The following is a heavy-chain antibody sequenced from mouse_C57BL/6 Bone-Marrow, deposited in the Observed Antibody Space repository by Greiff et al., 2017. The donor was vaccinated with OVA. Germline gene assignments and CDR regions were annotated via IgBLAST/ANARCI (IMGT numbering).Heavy chain of an antibody. Sequence: QVQLQQSGAELVKPGASVKISCKASGYTFTDYYINWVKQRPGQGLEWIGEIDPSDSYTNYNQKFKGKSTLTVDKSSSTAYMQLSSLTSEDSAVYYCASARSYYAMDYWGQGTSVTVSS. CDR3: ASARSYYAMDY. CDR1: GYTFTDYY. CDR2: IDPSDSYT. V-gene: IGHV1-69*01. J-gene: IGHJ4*01.